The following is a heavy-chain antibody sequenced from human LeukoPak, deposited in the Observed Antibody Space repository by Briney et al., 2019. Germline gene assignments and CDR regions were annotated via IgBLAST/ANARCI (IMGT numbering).Heavy chain of an antibody. D-gene: IGHD6-19*01. Sequence: GGSLRLSCAASGFTFSSYWMSWVRQAPGQGLEWVANIKQDGSEKYYVDSVKGRFTISRDNAKNSLYLQMNSLRAEDTAVYYCARAQIAVAGIPLYYFDYWGQGTLVTVSS. CDR1: GFTFSSYW. J-gene: IGHJ4*02. V-gene: IGHV3-7*01. CDR3: ARAQIAVAGIPLYYFDY. CDR2: IKQDGSEK.